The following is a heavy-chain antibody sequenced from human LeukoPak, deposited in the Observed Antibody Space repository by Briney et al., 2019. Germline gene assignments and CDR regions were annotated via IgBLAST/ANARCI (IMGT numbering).Heavy chain of an antibody. J-gene: IGHJ4*02. V-gene: IGHV3-48*01. CDR2: ISSGGSVM. CDR1: GYSFRQHT. Sequence: GGSLRLSCGASGYSFRQHTMKSVRQAPGKGSEWISYISSGGSVMHYADSVKGRFTISRDNVENTLYLQMNSLRVEDTAVYYCTRDLEYWGQGVLVTVSS. CDR3: TRDLEY.